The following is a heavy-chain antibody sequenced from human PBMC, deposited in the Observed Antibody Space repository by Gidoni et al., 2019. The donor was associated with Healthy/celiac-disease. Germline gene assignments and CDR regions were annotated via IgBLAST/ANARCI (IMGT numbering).Heavy chain of an antibody. Sequence: EFQLVESGGGLVQPGGSLRLSCAASGFTFSSYSMNWVRQAPGKGLEWVSYISSSSSTIYYADSVKGRFTISRDNAKNALYLQMNSLRAEDTAVYYCASTLRFYGMDVWGQGTTVTVSS. CDR3: ASTLRFYGMDV. CDR2: ISSSSSTI. CDR1: GFTFSSYS. D-gene: IGHD3-3*01. J-gene: IGHJ6*02. V-gene: IGHV3-48*01.